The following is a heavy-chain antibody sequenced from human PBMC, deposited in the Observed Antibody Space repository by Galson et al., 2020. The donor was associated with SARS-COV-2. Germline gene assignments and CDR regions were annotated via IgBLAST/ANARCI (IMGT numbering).Heavy chain of an antibody. J-gene: IGHJ6*04. Sequence: GESLKISCAASGFTFDDYGMSWVRQAPGTGLEWVSGINWNGGRTGYADSVKGRFTISRDNAKNSLYLQMNSLRAEDTALYYCARGDYYESSGMNVWGKGTTVTISS. CDR1: GFTFDDYG. D-gene: IGHD3-22*01. CDR2: INWNGGRT. V-gene: IGHV3-20*04. CDR3: ARGDYYESSGMNV.